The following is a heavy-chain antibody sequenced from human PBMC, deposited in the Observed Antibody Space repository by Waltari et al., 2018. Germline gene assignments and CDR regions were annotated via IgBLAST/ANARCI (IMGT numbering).Heavy chain of an antibody. D-gene: IGHD3-22*01. J-gene: IGHJ6*03. CDR1: TFSSYA. CDR2: ISGSGGST. V-gene: IGHV3-23*01. Sequence: TFSSYAMSWVRQAPGKGLEWVSAISGSGGSTYYADSVKGRFTISRDNSKNTLYLQMNSLRAEDTAVYYCAKGYDSSGYRPRRYYYYYMDVWGKGTTVTVSS. CDR3: AKGYDSSGYRPRRYYYYYMDV.